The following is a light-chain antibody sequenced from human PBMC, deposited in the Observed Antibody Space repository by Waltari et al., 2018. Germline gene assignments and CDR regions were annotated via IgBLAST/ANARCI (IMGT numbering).Light chain of an antibody. V-gene: IGLV2-14*03. CDR2: DVT. J-gene: IGLJ1*01. CDR1: RSDVGGYDF. Sequence: HSALTQPASVSGSPGQSITISYTGTRSDVGGYDFVSWYRQHPEKAPNLIIFDVTERPSGISARVSGSKSGNTASLTISGLQSDDEADYYCASYTSSSNYVFGSGTTVTV. CDR3: ASYTSSSNYV.